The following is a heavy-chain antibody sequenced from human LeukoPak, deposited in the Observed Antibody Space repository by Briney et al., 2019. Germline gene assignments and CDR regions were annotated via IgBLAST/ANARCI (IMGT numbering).Heavy chain of an antibody. CDR3: ARGPYYDFWSGYPSDYYYYMDV. CDR1: GGSFSGYY. J-gene: IGHJ6*03. V-gene: IGHV4-34*01. CDR2: INHSGST. Sequence: PSETLSLTCAVYGGSFSGYYWSWIRQPPGKGLEWIGEINHSGSTNYNPSLKSRVTISVDTSKNQFSLKLSSVTAADTAVYYCARGPYYDFWSGYPSDYYYYMDVWGKGTTVTVSS. D-gene: IGHD3-3*01.